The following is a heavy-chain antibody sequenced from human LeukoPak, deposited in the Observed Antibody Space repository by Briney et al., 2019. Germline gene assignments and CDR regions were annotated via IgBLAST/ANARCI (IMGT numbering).Heavy chain of an antibody. CDR3: AREFLEVGLQLSFDY. CDR2: INPSGGST. CDR1: GYTFTSYY. V-gene: IGHV1-46*01. D-gene: IGHD5-24*01. J-gene: IGHJ4*02. Sequence: GASVKVSCKASGYTFTSYYMHWVRQAPGQGLEWMGIINPSGGSTSYAQKFQGRVTMTRDTSTSTVYMELSSLRSEDTAVYYCAREFLEVGLQLSFDYWGQGTLVTVSS.